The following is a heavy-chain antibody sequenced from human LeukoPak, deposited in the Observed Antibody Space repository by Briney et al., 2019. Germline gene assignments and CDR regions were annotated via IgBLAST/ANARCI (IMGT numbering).Heavy chain of an antibody. Sequence: PGGSLRLSCAASGFIVSHNYMTWVRQAPGKGLEWISVNIDGTTYYADSVKGRFTISRDNSKNTLYLQMNSLRAEDTAVYYCARVGGDDAFDIWGQGTMVTVSS. V-gene: IGHV3-53*05. D-gene: IGHD3-16*01. CDR2: NIDGTT. CDR1: GFIVSHNY. CDR3: ARVGGDDAFDI. J-gene: IGHJ3*02.